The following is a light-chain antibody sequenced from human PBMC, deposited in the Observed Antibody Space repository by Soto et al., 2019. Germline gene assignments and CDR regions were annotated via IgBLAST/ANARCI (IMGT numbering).Light chain of an antibody. V-gene: IGKV1-9*01. CDR1: QGVSSS. CDR2: AAT. J-gene: IGKJ1*01. CDR3: QQYYSYPRT. Sequence: IQLTQSPPSLSASVGDRVTITFRASQGVSSSLAWYHQQPGKAPKLLIYAATTLQSGVPSRFSGSGSGTDFTLTISCLQSEDFATYYCQQYYSYPRTFGQGTKVDIK.